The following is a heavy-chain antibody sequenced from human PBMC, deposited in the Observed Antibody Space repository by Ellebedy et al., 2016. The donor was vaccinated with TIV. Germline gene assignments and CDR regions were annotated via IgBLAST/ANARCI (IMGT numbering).Heavy chain of an antibody. CDR2: IKEDGSEE. D-gene: IGHD1-26*01. CDR1: GFTFSLNW. J-gene: IGHJ4*02. V-gene: IGHV3-7*03. Sequence: PGGSLRLSCAASGFTFSLNWMYWARQAPGKGLEWVANIKEDGSEEYYVDSVKGRFTISRDNAKNSLYLQMNSLRAEDTAVYYCVRDLHWSYFDWGQGTLVTVSS. CDR3: VRDLHWSYFD.